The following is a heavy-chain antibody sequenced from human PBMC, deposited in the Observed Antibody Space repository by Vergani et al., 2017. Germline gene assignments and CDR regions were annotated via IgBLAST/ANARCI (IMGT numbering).Heavy chain of an antibody. CDR2: IYNSGNG. CDR1: GDSIISRSYY. J-gene: IGHJ2*01. V-gene: IGHV4-39*01. CDR3: ASGKYYSDSTSHFRGRYFDV. Sequence: QMQLQESGPGLVKASETLSLTCTVSGDSIISRSYYWGWIRQPPGKGLEWIGSIYNSGNGDSSSSLKSRVTISADTSKNQFSLGLTAVTAADTAVYYCASGKYYSDSTSHFRGRYFDVWGRGTLVTVPS. D-gene: IGHD3-16*01.